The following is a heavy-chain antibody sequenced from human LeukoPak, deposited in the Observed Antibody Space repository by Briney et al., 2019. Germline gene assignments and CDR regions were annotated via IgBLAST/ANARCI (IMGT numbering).Heavy chain of an antibody. CDR2: ISSDGDNT. V-gene: IGHV3-64*04. D-gene: IGHD2-2*01. CDR1: GFIFSNYG. Sequence: PGGSLRLSCSASGFIFSNYGMYWVRQAPGKGLEFVSAISSDGDNTFYADSVKGRFTISRDNGKNSLYLQMNSLRDDDTAVYYCARSSGYQVPPGYWGQGTLVTVSS. J-gene: IGHJ4*02. CDR3: ARSSGYQVPPGY.